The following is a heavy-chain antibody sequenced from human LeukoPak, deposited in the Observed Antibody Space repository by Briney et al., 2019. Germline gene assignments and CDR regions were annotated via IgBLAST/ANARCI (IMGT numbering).Heavy chain of an antibody. CDR1: EGTFRSYG. CDR3: ARGLYCSSSTSCYDYGMDV. V-gene: IGHV1-69*13. J-gene: IGHJ6*02. Sequence: GASVKVSCKASEGTFRSYGLNWVRQAPGQGLEWMGGIIPVLGTAKYAQKLQGRVTITADESTSTAYMELSSLRYEDTAVCYCARGLYCSSSTSCYDYGMDVWGRGTTVTVSS. CDR2: IIPVLGTA. D-gene: IGHD2-2*01.